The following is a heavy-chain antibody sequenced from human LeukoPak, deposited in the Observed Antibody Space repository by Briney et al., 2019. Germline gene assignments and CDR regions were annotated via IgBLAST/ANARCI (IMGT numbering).Heavy chain of an antibody. V-gene: IGHV4-34*01. D-gene: IGHD6-13*01. J-gene: IGHJ4*02. CDR2: IXHSXST. CDR3: ARGPGIAAAATDR. Sequence: SETLSLTCAXXGXXXXXXXXXXXXXPXXXXLXXXXXIXHSXSTXXXPXLKSXVXISVXTSKKQFSLKLSSVTAADXAVYYCARGPGIAAAATDRWGQGTLVTVSS. CDR1: GXXXXXXX.